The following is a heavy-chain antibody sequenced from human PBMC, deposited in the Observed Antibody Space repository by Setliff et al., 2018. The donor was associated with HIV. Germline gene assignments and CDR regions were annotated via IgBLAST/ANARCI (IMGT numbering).Heavy chain of an antibody. CDR2: IYYSGST. CDR1: GGSISTRSYY. D-gene: IGHD3-16*01. V-gene: IGHV4-39*07. Sequence: SETLSLTCTVSGGSISTRSYYWDWIRQPPGKGLEWIGSIYYSGSTYYNPSLKSRVTITLDTSKNQFSMKLRSVTAADTAVYYCARARPQQFLGDTFEIWGQGTMVTVS. CDR3: ARARPQQFLGDTFEI. J-gene: IGHJ3*02.